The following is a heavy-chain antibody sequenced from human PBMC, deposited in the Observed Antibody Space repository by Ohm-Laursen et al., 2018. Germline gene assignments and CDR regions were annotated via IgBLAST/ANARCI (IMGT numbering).Heavy chain of an antibody. Sequence: SLRLSCAASGFTFSRYDMHWVRQGTGKRLEWVSAIGIAGDTYHSGSVKGRFTISRENAKNSLYLQMKSLRAGDTAVYYCARASTVTTSGAFDIWGQGTAVTVSS. CDR3: ARASTVTTSGAFDI. CDR1: GFTFSRYD. CDR2: IGIAGDT. J-gene: IGHJ3*02. D-gene: IGHD4-17*01. V-gene: IGHV3-13*01.